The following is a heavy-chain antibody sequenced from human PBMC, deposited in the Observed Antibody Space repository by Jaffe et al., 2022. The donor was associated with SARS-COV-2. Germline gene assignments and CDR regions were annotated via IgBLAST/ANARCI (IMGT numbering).Heavy chain of an antibody. V-gene: IGHV4-59*01. J-gene: IGHJ4*02. Sequence: QVQLQESGPGLVKPSETLSLTCTVSGGSISSYYWSWIRQPPGKGLEWIGYIYYSGSTNYNPSLKSRVTISVDTSKNQFSLKLSSVTAADTAVYYCARGGPYGDYRGYFDYWGQGTLVTVSS. D-gene: IGHD4-17*01. CDR1: GGSISSYY. CDR3: ARGGPYGDYRGYFDY. CDR2: IYYSGST.